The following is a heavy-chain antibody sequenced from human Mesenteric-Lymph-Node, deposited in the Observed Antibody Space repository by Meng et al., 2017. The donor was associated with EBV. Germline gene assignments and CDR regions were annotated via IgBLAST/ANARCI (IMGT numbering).Heavy chain of an antibody. D-gene: IGHD1-26*01. CDR3: ARDRGWELLDY. Sequence: QVQLQDSGPGLDKPSETLSLTCTVSGVSVGGDSFYWSWIRQPPGKGLEWIGFIYDSGITHYSPSLKSRVTISVDTSKNQFSLELRSMTPADTAVYYCARDRGWELLDYWGQGTLVTVSS. CDR1: GVSVGGDSFY. V-gene: IGHV4-61*01. J-gene: IGHJ4*02. CDR2: IYDSGIT.